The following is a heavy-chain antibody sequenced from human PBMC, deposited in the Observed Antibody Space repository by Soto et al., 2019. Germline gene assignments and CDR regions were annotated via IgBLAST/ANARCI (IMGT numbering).Heavy chain of an antibody. CDR2: IWHDGSIK. J-gene: IGHJ4*01. D-gene: IGHD3-3*01. V-gene: IGHV3-33*01. CDR1: GFTFNNYG. Sequence: QVQMAESGGGVVQPGRSLRLSCAASGFTFNNYGMHWVRQAPGKGLEWVAVIWHDGSIKFYADSVKGRFTISRDNSEHTLVLQMGGLDAEDPAVYYCAREAGGERSLEWVPAVERAKGGLKYFFDYWGQGTQVTVSS. CDR3: AREAGGERSLEWVPAVERAKGGLKYFFDY.